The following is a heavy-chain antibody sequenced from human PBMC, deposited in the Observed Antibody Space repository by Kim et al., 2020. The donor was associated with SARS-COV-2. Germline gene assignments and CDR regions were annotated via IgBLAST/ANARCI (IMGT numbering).Heavy chain of an antibody. CDR3: ARKSGGVGGSAIVGWFDP. D-gene: IGHD2-15*01. V-gene: IGHV1-3*01. CDR2: INPDNGNT. CDR1: GYTFTNYA. J-gene: IGHJ5*02. Sequence: ASVKVSCKTSGYTFTNYALHWVRQAPGQRLEWMGWINPDNGNTQYSQTFQGRVTLSRDTSASTAYMELRTLRPEDSALYFCARKSGGVGGSAIVGWFDPW.